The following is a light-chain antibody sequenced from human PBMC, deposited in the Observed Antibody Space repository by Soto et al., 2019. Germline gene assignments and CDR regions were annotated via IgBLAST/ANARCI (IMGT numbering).Light chain of an antibody. Sequence: IVLTHSPASLAVSLGERATINCKSSQGVLYSSNNKNYLAWYPQKPGQPPKLLIYWASTRESGVPDRFSGSGSGTDFTLTISSLQAEDVAVYYCQQYYSTPPWTFGQGTKV. V-gene: IGKV4-1*01. CDR1: QGVLYSSNNKNY. J-gene: IGKJ1*01. CDR2: WAS. CDR3: QQYYSTPPWT.